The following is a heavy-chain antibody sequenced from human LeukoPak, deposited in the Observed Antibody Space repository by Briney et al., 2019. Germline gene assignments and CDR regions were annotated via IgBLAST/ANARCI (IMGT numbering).Heavy chain of an antibody. D-gene: IGHD2-15*01. CDR3: ARLGYCSGGSCYSYYYYGMDV. CDR1: GGSISSYY. CDR2: IYYSGST. Sequence: SETLSLTCTVSGGSISSYYWSWIRQPPGKGLEWIGYIYYSGSTNYNPSLKSRVTISVDTSKNQFSQKLSSVTAADTAVYYCARLGYCSGGSCYSYYYYGMDVWGQGTTVTVSS. V-gene: IGHV4-59*08. J-gene: IGHJ6*02.